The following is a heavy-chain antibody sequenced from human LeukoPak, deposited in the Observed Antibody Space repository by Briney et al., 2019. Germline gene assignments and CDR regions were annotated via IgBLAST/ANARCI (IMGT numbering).Heavy chain of an antibody. CDR2: IYYSVST. D-gene: IGHD3-10*01. J-gene: IGHJ5*02. V-gene: IGHV4-59*08. Sequence: SETLSLTCSVSGGSISIYYWSWTRQPPGKGLEWVGYIYYSVSTNYNPSLKSRVTISVDTSKNQFSLKLSSVTAADTAVYYCARGHQSLVSMIRGVISWLDPWGQGTLVTVSS. CDR3: ARGHQSLVSMIRGVISWLDP. CDR1: GGSISIYY.